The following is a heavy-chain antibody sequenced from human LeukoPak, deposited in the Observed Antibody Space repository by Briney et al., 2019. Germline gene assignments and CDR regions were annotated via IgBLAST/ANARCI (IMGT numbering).Heavy chain of an antibody. D-gene: IGHD2-8*02. J-gene: IGHJ4*02. Sequence: GASVKVSCKASGYIFTAYYMHWVRQAPGQGLEWMGRINPNSGGANYAQKFQGRVTMTRDTSISTAYMELSRLRSDDTAVYYCARNPHGGVDKNFDYWGQGTLVTVSS. CDR3: ARNPHGGVDKNFDY. CDR1: GYIFTAYY. V-gene: IGHV1-2*06. CDR2: INPNSGGA.